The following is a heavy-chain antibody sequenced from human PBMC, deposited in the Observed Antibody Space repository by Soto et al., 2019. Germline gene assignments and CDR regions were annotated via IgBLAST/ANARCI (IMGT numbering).Heavy chain of an antibody. CDR1: GFTFTNYW. CDR3: TRSITGYSYADT. D-gene: IGHD3-16*01. Sequence: PGGSLRLSCAASGFTFTNYWMHWVRQAPGKGLVWVSRIDSDGSSTVYVDSVKGRFTISRDNAKNTLYLQMNSLRAEDTALYDCTRSITGYSYADTWGQGTMVTVSS. J-gene: IGHJ5*02. CDR2: IDSDGSST. V-gene: IGHV3-74*01.